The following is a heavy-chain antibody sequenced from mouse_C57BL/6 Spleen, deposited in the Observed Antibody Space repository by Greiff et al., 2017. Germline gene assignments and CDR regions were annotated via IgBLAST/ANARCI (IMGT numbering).Heavy chain of an antibody. CDR2: IDPETGGT. D-gene: IGHD4-1*01. CDR3: TRSWVYAMDD. J-gene: IGHJ4*01. V-gene: IGHV1-15*01. Sequence: QVQLQQSGAELVRPGASVTLSCKASGYTFTDYDMHWVKQTPLHGLEWIGAIDPETGGTAYNQKFKGKAILTAAKSSSTAYMELRSLTSEDAAVYYCTRSWVYAMDDWGQGTSVTVSS. CDR1: GYTFTDYD.